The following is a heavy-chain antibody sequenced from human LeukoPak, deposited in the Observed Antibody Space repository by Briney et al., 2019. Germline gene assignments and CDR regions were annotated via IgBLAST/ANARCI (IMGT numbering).Heavy chain of an antibody. D-gene: IGHD3-22*01. J-gene: IGHJ4*02. CDR3: ARLGDYDSSGYYYVGDDY. CDR2: INPNSGGT. CDR1: GYTFTGYY. Sequence: ASVKVSCKASGYTFTGYYMHWVRQAPGQGLEWMGWINPNSGGTNYAQKFQGRVTMTRDTSISTAYMELSRLRSDDTAVYYCARLGDYDSSGYYYVGDDYWGQGTLVTVSS. V-gene: IGHV1-2*02.